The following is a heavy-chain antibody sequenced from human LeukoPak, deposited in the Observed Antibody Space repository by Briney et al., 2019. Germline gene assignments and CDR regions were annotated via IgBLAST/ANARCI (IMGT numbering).Heavy chain of an antibody. V-gene: IGHV1-3*01. Sequence: GASVKVSCKAYGYSFTSYAMHWVRQAPGQRLEWMGWINAGNGNTKYSQNFQGRVTVTRDTSASTAYMELSSLRSEDTAVYYCARPIGYSSGGFDLWGRGTLVTVSS. CDR3: ARPIGYSSGGFDL. D-gene: IGHD6-19*01. CDR1: GYSFTSYA. J-gene: IGHJ2*01. CDR2: INAGNGNT.